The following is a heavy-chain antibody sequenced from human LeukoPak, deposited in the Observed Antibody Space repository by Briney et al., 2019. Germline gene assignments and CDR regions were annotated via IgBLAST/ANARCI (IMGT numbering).Heavy chain of an antibody. V-gene: IGHV4-39*01. J-gene: IGHJ4*02. CDR2: IYYSGST. CDR1: GGSISSSSYY. D-gene: IGHD3-9*01. CDR3: AGRYYDILTGYYQSLKTSFDY. Sequence: SETLSLTCTVSGGSISSSSYYWGWIRQPPGKGLEWIGSIYYSGSTYYNPSLKSRVTISVDTSKNQFSLKLSSVTAADTAVYYCAGRYYDILTGYYQSLKTSFDYWGQGTLVTVSS.